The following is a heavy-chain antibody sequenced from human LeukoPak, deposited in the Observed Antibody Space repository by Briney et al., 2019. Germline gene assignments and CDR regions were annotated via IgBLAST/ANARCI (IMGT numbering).Heavy chain of an antibody. V-gene: IGHV4-59*12. CDR2: MYYSGRT. Sequence: SETLSLTCTVSGGSISSYSWSWIRQPPGKGLEWIGNMYYSGRTKYNPSLKSRVTISVDTSKNQFSLKLSSVAAADTAVYYCARGSAFRVYFDYWGQGTLVTVSS. D-gene: IGHD6-25*01. CDR3: ARGSAFRVYFDY. J-gene: IGHJ4*02. CDR1: GGSISSYS.